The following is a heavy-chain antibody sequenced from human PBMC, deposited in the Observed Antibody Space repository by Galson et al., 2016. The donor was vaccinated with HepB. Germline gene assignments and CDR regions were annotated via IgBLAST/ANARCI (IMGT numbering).Heavy chain of an antibody. CDR2: IWSDGSNK. CDR1: GFTFSSHG. Sequence: LRLSCAASGFTFSSHGMHWVRQTPGKGLEWVALIWSDGSNKYYADSVKGRFTISRDNSKNTLYLRINSLTADDTAVYSCAREAAVAAFAVLWGWGQGTLVTVSS. CDR3: AREAAVAAFAVLWG. J-gene: IGHJ4*02. V-gene: IGHV3-33*01. D-gene: IGHD6-19*01.